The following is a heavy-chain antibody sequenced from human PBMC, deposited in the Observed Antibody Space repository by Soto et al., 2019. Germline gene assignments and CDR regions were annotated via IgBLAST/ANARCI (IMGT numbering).Heavy chain of an antibody. J-gene: IGHJ3*02. Sequence: EVQLLESGGGLVQPGGSLRLSCAASGFAFSRYAMSWVRQAPGKGLEWASAIDGSGENRHYADSVKGRFTFSRDNSKNTLYLQMNSLRAEDTAVYYCAKQVTGWVNGAFDIWGQGTMVTVSS. CDR1: GFAFSRYA. CDR3: AKQVTGWVNGAFDI. V-gene: IGHV3-23*01. D-gene: IGHD6-19*01. CDR2: IDGSGENR.